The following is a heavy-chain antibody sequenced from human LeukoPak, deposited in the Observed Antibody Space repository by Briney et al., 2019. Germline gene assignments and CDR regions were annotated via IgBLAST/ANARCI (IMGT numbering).Heavy chain of an antibody. CDR1: GGSISSGGYY. V-gene: IGHV4-31*03. D-gene: IGHD3-22*01. Sequence: ASQTLSLTCTVSGGSISSGGYYWSWIRQHPGKGLEWIGYIYYSGSTYYNPSLKSRVTISVDTSKNQFSLKLSSVTAADTAVYYCARAIFDSSGYYYHFDYWGQGTLVTVSS. CDR2: IYYSGST. CDR3: ARAIFDSSGYYYHFDY. J-gene: IGHJ4*02.